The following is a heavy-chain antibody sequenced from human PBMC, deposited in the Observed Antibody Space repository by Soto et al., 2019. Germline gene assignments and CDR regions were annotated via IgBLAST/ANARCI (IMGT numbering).Heavy chain of an antibody. CDR2: IYSGGST. D-gene: IGHD3-22*01. Sequence: EVQLVESGGGLIQPGGSLRLSCAASGFTVSSNYMSWVRQAPGKGLEWVSVIYSGGSTYYADSVKGRFTISRDNSKNTLYLQMNSLRAEDTAVYYCAREVSRDSSGYRADYWGQGTLVTVS. J-gene: IGHJ4*02. CDR3: AREVSRDSSGYRADY. V-gene: IGHV3-53*01. CDR1: GFTVSSNY.